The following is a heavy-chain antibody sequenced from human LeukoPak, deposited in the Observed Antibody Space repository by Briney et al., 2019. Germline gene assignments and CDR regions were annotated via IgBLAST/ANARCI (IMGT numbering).Heavy chain of an antibody. D-gene: IGHD1-26*01. J-gene: IGHJ4*02. V-gene: IGHV4-59*01. CDR3: ARDDSGTYDY. CDR2: LYYSGSA. Sequence: SETLSLTCTVSGGSFSSYYWSWIRQSPGKGLEWIGYLYYSGSANYNPSLKSRVTISLDTSKNQFSLNLSSVTAADTAVYYCARDDSGTYDYWGQGTLVTVSS. CDR1: GGSFSSYY.